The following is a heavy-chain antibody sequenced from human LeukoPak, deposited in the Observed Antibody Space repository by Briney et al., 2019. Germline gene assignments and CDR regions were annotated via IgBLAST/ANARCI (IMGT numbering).Heavy chain of an antibody. D-gene: IGHD3-22*01. Sequence: SETLSLTCTVSGGSISNHYWSWIRQPPGKGLEWIGYIYSSGSTNYNPSLKSRVTISVDTSNNQFSLKLTSVTAADTAVYYCARQVGSSGYHLGQGTLVTVSS. CDR2: IYSSGST. CDR3: ARQVGSSGYH. V-gene: IGHV4-59*08. CDR1: GGSISNHY. J-gene: IGHJ4*02.